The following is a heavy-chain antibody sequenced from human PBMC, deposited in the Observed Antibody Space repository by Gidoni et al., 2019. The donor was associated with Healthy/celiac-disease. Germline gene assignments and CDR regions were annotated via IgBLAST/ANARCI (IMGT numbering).Heavy chain of an antibody. CDR2: INHSGST. J-gene: IGHJ2*01. CDR1: GGSFSGSY. CDR3: ARGPAYCGGDCYHRYFDL. V-gene: IGHV4-34*01. Sequence: QVQLQQWGAGLLKPSATLSLTCAVYGGSFSGSYWSWIRQPPGKGLEWIGEINHSGSTNYNPSLKSRVTISVDTSKNQFSLKLSSVTAADTAVYYCARGPAYCGGDCYHRYFDLWGRGTLVTVSS. D-gene: IGHD2-21*02.